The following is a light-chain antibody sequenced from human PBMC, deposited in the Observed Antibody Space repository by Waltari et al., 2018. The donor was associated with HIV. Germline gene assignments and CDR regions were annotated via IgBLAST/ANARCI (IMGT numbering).Light chain of an antibody. V-gene: IGLV2-14*01. Sequence: QSALTQPASVSGSPGQSITLPCTGPSTDLRHSNSVSWYQPHPGKAPKVIIYEVSNRPSGVSSRFSGSISANTASLTISGLQAEDEADYFCTSYISSSSPVFGGGTKVTIL. CDR2: EVS. J-gene: IGLJ3*02. CDR1: STDLRHSNS. CDR3: TSYISSSSPV.